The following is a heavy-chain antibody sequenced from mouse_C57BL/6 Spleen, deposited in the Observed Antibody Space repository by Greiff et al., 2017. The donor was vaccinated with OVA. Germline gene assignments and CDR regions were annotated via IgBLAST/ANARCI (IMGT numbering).Heavy chain of an antibody. V-gene: IGHV1-59*01. CDR3: APYDYPYAMDY. J-gene: IGHJ4*01. CDR2: IDPSDSYT. D-gene: IGHD2-4*01. CDR1: GYTFTSYW. Sequence: QVQLQQPGAELVRPGTSVKLSCKASGYTFTSYWMHWVKQRPGQGLEWIGVIDPSDSYTNSNQKFKGKATLTVDTSSSTAYMQLSSLTSEDSAVYYCAPYDYPYAMDYWGQGTSVTVSS.